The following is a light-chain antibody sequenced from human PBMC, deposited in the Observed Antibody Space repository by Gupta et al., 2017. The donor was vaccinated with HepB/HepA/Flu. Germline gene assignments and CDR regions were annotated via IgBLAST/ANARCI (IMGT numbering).Light chain of an antibody. CDR1: SSDVGGYNY. Sequence: QSALTQPASVFGSPGQSIPISCTGTSSDVGGYNYVPWYQQHPGKAPKLMIYDVRNRPSGVSNRFSGSKSGNTASLTISGLQAEDEADYYCSSYTSSSTLVVFGTGTKVTVL. CDR3: SSYTSSSTLVV. V-gene: IGLV2-14*01. CDR2: DVR. J-gene: IGLJ1*01.